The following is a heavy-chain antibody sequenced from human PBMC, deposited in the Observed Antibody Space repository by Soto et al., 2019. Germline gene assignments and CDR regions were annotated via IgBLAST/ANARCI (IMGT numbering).Heavy chain of an antibody. CDR3: TRGPRPISTGTGAY. CDR1: GFIFKTYW. V-gene: IGHV3-74*01. CDR2: IYNDGTYS. J-gene: IGHJ4*02. Sequence: GGSLRLSCAASGFIFKTYWMHWVRQSPGKGLVWISRIYNDGTYSDYADSVRGRFTISRDNVNDTLYLQMSNLRAEDSGLYYCTRGPRPISTGTGAYWGQGTQVTVSS. D-gene: IGHD3-10*01.